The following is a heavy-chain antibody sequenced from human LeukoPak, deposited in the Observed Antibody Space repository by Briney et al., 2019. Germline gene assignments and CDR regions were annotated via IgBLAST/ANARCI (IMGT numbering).Heavy chain of an antibody. CDR2: IYYNGST. CDR1: GGSINSYY. V-gene: IGHV4-59*12. Sequence: SETLSLTCTASGGSINSYYCSWIRQPPGKGLEWIGFIYYNGSTNYNPSLKSRVTISVDTSKNHFSLKLSSVTAADTAVYYCARKGSDTWYTYWSAPWGQGTLVTVSS. D-gene: IGHD6-13*01. CDR3: ARKGSDTWYTYWSAP. J-gene: IGHJ5*02.